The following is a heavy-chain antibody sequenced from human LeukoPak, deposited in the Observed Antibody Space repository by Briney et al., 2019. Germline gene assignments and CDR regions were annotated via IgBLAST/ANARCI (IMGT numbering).Heavy chain of an antibody. J-gene: IGHJ5*02. CDR3: ARGGTGTEFDP. CDR2: INPSGDST. V-gene: IGHV1-46*01. Sequence: ASVKVSCKASGYTFTSYYMHWVRQAPGQGLEWMGIINPSGDSTGYAQKFQGRVTMTRDTSTSTVYMELSSLRSEDTAVYYCARGGTGTEFDPWGQGTLVTVSS. D-gene: IGHD1-1*01. CDR1: GYTFTSYY.